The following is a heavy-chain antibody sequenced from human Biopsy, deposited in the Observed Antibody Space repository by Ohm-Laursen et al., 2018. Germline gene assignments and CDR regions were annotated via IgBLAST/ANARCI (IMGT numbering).Heavy chain of an antibody. Sequence: GTLSLTCTVSGASITSYYWSWIRQPAGKGLEWIGHTYKGGNTNHNPSLKSRVSISVDTSRNQVSLTLSSVTAADTAVYYCARLGSGDYFPTFFDFWGQGALVTVSS. V-gene: IGHV4-4*07. CDR1: GASITSYY. D-gene: IGHD5-12*01. CDR3: ARLGSGDYFPTFFDF. J-gene: IGHJ4*02. CDR2: TYKGGNT.